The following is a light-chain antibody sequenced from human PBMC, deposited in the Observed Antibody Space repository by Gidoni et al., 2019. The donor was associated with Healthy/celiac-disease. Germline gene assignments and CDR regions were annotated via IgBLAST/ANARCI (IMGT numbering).Light chain of an antibody. J-gene: IGKJ3*01. V-gene: IGKV3-20*01. CDR1: QSVSSSY. CDR2: GAS. Sequence: EIVLTQSPCTLSLSPGKRATLSCRASQSVSSSYLAWYQQKPGQAPRLLIYGASSRATGIPDRFSGSGSGTDFTLTISRLEPEDFAVYYCQQYGSSPLTFXPXTKVDIK. CDR3: QQYGSSPLT.